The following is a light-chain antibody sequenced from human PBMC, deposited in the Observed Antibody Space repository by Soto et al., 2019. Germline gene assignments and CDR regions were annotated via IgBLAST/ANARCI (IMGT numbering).Light chain of an antibody. J-gene: IGKJ2*01. CDR2: WAS. Sequence: DIVMTQSPDSLAVSLGERATINCKSSQNLLYSSNNKNYLAWYQQKPGQPPKLLIYWASTREFGVPDRFSGSGSGTDFTLTISGLQAEDVAVYYCQQCYSIPYTFGQGTNLEIK. CDR1: QNLLYSSNNKNY. V-gene: IGKV4-1*01. CDR3: QQCYSIPYT.